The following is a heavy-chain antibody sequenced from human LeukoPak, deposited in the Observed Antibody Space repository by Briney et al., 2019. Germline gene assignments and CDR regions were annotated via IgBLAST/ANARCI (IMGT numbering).Heavy chain of an antibody. D-gene: IGHD3-22*01. CDR2: INHSGST. CDR3: ARDADYDSSGYYSGYFDL. J-gene: IGHJ2*01. CDR1: GGSFSGYY. Sequence: SETLSLTGAFFGGSFSGYYWSWIRQPPGKGLEWIGEINHSGSTNYNPSLTSRVTISVDTSKNQFSLKLSSVTAADTAVYYCARDADYDSSGYYSGYFDLWGRGTLVTVSS. V-gene: IGHV4-34*01.